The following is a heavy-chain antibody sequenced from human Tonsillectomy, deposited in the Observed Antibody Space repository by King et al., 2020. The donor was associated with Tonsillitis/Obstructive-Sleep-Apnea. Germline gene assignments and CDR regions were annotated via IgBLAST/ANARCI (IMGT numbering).Heavy chain of an antibody. CDR1: GFTLSSYA. D-gene: IGHD3-16*01. J-gene: IGHJ4*02. Sequence: VQLVESGGGVVQPGRSLRLSCAASGFTLSSYAMHWVRQAPGKGLEWVAVISSDGSNKNYGDSVKGRFTISRDISKNTLFLQMDSLRAEDTAVYYCARGRGGFSLVYWGQGTLVTVSS. V-gene: IGHV3-30*04. CDR3: ARGRGGFSLVY. CDR2: ISSDGSNK.